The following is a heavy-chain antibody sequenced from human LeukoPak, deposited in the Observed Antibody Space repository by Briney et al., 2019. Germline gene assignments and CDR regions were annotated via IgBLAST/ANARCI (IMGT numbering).Heavy chain of an antibody. D-gene: IGHD4-11*01. CDR3: ARLASTVTSPLDY. CDR2: IPWHGNNP. V-gene: IGHV3-30*19. J-gene: IGHJ4*02. CDR1: GFTFSSYG. Sequence: GGSLRLSCAASGFTFSSYGMHWVRQAPGKGLEWVALIPWHGNNPYYADSVQDRFTISRDSSRNTLYLQMNSLRTEDTAEYYCARLASTVTSPLDYWGQGTLVTVSS.